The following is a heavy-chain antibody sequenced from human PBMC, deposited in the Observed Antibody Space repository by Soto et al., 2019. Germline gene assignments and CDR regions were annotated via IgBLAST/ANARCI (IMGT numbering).Heavy chain of an antibody. J-gene: IGHJ4*02. D-gene: IGHD6-6*01. Sequence: GGSLRLSCAASGFTFSSYGMHWVRQAPGKGLEWVAVISYDGSNKYYADSVKGRFTISRDNSKNTLYLQMNSLRAEDTAVYYCAKDLRRSSSSRGFDYWGQGTLVTVSS. CDR1: GFTFSSYG. V-gene: IGHV3-30*18. CDR2: ISYDGSNK. CDR3: AKDLRRSSSSRGFDY.